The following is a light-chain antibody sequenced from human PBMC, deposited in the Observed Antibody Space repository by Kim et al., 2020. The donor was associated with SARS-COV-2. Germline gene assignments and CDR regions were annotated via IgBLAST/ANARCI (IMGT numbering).Light chain of an antibody. CDR2: QNS. CDR3: QAWDSSTAV. J-gene: IGLJ2*01. V-gene: IGLV3-1*01. CDR1: NLGHKY. Sequence: VSPGQTPSITCSADNLGHKYSSWYQQKPGQSPVMVIYQNSKRPSGIPERLSGSNSGNTATLTISETQPMDEADYYCQAWDSSTAVFGGGTQLTVL.